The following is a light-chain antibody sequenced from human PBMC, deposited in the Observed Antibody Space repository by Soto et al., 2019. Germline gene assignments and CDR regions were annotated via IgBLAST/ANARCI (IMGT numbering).Light chain of an antibody. Sequence: EIVMTQSPATLSVSPGERATLSCRASQSVSSNLAWYQQKPGQAPRLLIYSASNRATGIPARFSGSGSGTDFTLAISRLEPEDFAVYYCQQYGSSLWTFGQGTKVDIK. CDR1: QSVSSN. J-gene: IGKJ1*01. V-gene: IGKV3-20*01. CDR2: SAS. CDR3: QQYGSSLWT.